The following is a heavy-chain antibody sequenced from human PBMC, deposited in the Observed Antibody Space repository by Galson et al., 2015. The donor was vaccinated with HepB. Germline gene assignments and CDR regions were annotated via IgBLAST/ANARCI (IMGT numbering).Heavy chain of an antibody. CDR1: GFTFSSYW. V-gene: IGHV3-7*03. CDR3: ATNKDSSSWRAEYFQH. Sequence: SLRLSCAASGFTFSSYWMSWVRQAPGKGLEWVANIKQDGSEKYYVDSVKGRFTISRDNAKNSLYLQMNSLRAEDTAVYYCATNKDSSSWRAEYFQHWGQGTLVTVSS. D-gene: IGHD6-13*01. CDR2: IKQDGSEK. J-gene: IGHJ1*01.